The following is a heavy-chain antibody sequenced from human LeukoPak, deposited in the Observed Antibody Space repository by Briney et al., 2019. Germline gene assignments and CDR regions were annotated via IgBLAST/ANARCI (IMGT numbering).Heavy chain of an antibody. D-gene: IGHD1-26*01. V-gene: IGHV3-74*03. CDR3: ASALGGQGGH. Sequence: GGSLRLSCAGSGFTFSSYWMHWVRQAPGKGLVWVSRIKNDGSSTTYADSVKGRFTISRDNAKNTLFLQMNSLRADDTAIYYCASALGGQGGHWGQGTLVTVSS. CDR1: GFTFSSYW. CDR2: IKNDGSST. J-gene: IGHJ4*02.